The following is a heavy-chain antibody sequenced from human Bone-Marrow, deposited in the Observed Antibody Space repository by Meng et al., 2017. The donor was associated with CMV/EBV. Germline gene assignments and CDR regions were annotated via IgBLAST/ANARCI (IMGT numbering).Heavy chain of an antibody. CDR1: GGSISSSSYY. CDR3: ARGGQYQLLISFAY. J-gene: IGHJ4*02. Sequence: SETLSLTCTVSGGSISSSSYYWGWIRQPPGKGLEWIGSIYYSGSTYYNPSLKSRVTISVDTSKNQFSLKLSSVTAADTAVYYCARGGQYQLLISFAYWGQGTLVTCSS. D-gene: IGHD2-2*01. V-gene: IGHV4-39*07. CDR2: IYYSGST.